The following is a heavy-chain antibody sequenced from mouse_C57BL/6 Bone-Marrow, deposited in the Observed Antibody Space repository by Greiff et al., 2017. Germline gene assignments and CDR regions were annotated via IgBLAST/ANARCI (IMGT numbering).Heavy chain of an antibody. CDR2: IDPSDSNT. Sequence: QVQLQQPGAELVKPGASVKLSCKASGYTFTSYWMQWVKQRPGQGLEWIGEIDPSDSNTNYNQKFKGKATLTVDSSSSTAYMQLSSLTSEDSAVYYCARDEDDYPFAYWGQGTLVTVSA. V-gene: IGHV1-50*01. CDR3: ARDEDDYPFAY. J-gene: IGHJ3*01. CDR1: GYTFTSYW. D-gene: IGHD2-4*01.